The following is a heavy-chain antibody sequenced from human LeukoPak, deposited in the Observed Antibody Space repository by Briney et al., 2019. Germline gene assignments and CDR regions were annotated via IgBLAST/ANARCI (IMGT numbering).Heavy chain of an antibody. CDR3: ARKVGVDGGGWFDP. Sequence: PGGSLRLSCAASGFTFSDYSMNWVRQAPGKGLEDLSYINSDGKTTWYADSVKGRFTASRDNAKNSLYLQMNSLRVEDTAVYYCARKVGVDGGGWFDPWGQGTLVTVSS. V-gene: IGHV3-48*01. CDR1: GFTFSDYS. J-gene: IGHJ5*02. CDR2: INSDGKTT. D-gene: IGHD3-16*01.